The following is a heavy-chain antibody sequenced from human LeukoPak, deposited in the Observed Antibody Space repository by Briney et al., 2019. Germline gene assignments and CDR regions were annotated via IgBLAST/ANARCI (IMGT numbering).Heavy chain of an antibody. CDR2: ISWNSGSI. Sequence: GGSLRLSCAASGFTFSSYAMSWVRQAPGKGLEWVSGISWNSGSIGYADSVKGRFTISRDNAKNSLYLQMNGLRAEDMALYYCAKSPSPSYYDGSGYPYYFDYWGQGTLVTVSS. CDR3: AKSPSPSYYDGSGYPYYFDY. J-gene: IGHJ4*02. D-gene: IGHD3-22*01. CDR1: GFTFSSYA. V-gene: IGHV3-9*03.